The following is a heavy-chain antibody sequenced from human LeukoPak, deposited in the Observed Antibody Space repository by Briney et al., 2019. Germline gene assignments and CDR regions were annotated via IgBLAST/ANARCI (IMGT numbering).Heavy chain of an antibody. CDR1: GGSINYYY. J-gene: IGHJ4*02. Sequence: SETLSLTCTVSGGSINYYYWSWLRQPPRKGLEWIGYVYYSGSTNYNPSLKSRVTISEDTSKNQFSLKLNSVTAADTAVYYCARFGSYFEYWGRGTLVTVSS. CDR2: VYYSGST. V-gene: IGHV4-59*01. D-gene: IGHD3-10*01. CDR3: ARFGSYFEY.